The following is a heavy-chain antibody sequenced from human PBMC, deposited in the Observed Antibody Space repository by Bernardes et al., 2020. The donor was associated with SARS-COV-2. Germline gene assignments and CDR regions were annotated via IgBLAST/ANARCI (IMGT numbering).Heavy chain of an antibody. V-gene: IGHV4-4*07. D-gene: IGHD2-2*02. CDR3: ARDIAKKYCSSTSCYSVYNWFDP. J-gene: IGHJ5*02. Sequence: SEPLSLTCTVSGGSISSYYWSWIRQPAGKGLEWIGRIYTSGSTNYNPSLKSRVTMSVDTSKNQFSLKLSSVTAADTAVYYCARDIAKKYCSSTSCYSVYNWFDPWGQGTLVTVSS. CDR1: GGSISSYY. CDR2: IYTSGST.